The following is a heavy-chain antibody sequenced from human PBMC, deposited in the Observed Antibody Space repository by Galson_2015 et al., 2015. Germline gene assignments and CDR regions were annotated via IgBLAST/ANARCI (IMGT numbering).Heavy chain of an antibody. V-gene: IGHV3-74*01. D-gene: IGHD3-3*01. J-gene: IGHJ4*02. CDR2: INSDGSST. CDR1: GFTFSSYW. Sequence: PLRLSCAASGFTFSSYWMHWVRHAPGKGLVWVSRINSDGSSTSYADSVKGRFTISRDNAKNTLYLQMNSLRAEDTAVYYCASSYDFWSGHYTGYWGQGTLVTVSS. CDR3: ASSYDFWSGHYTGY.